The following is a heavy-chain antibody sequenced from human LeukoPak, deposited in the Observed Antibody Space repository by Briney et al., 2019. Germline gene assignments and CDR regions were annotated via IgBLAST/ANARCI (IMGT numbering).Heavy chain of an antibody. CDR1: GGSISSSSYY. CDR3: ASAAPGYSSSWYPDAFDI. V-gene: IGHV4-39*01. D-gene: IGHD6-13*01. Sequence: SETLSLTCTVSGGSISSSSYYWGWIRQPPGKWLEWIGSIYYSGSTYYNPSLKSRVTISVDTSKNQFSLKLSSVTAADTAVYYCASAAPGYSSSWYPDAFDIWGQGTMVTVSS. J-gene: IGHJ3*02. CDR2: IYYSGST.